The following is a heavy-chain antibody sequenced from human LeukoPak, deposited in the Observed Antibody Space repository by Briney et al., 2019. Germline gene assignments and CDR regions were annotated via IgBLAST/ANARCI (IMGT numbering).Heavy chain of an antibody. CDR3: ARGQGATVPQVGKNWFDP. V-gene: IGHV4-34*01. Sequence: SETLSLTCAVYIDSFSNYHWNWIRQTPAKGMEWIGEVNESGGTNISPSLRSRVILPVDTSKNQFSLKLIPVTVADTAIYYCARGQGATVPQVGKNWFDPWGQGTRVTVSS. CDR2: VNESGGT. CDR1: IDSFSNYH. D-gene: IGHD1-26*01. J-gene: IGHJ5*02.